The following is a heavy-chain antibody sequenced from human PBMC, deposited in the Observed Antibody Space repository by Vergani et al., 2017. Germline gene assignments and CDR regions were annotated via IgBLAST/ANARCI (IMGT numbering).Heavy chain of an antibody. CDR3: VRVADFYGLGSRLLDL. J-gene: IGHJ5*02. CDR1: GGSMSGYY. D-gene: IGHD3-10*01. CDR2: LYHSGST. V-gene: IGHV4-59*01. Sequence: VQLQESGPGLVKPPGTLSLTCAVSGGSMSGYYWSWIRQPPGKELEWIGYLYHSGSTNYNPSLETRVTISGDTSKNQFSLKLNSVTAADTAVYYCVRVADFYGLGSRLLDLWGQGILGTVSS.